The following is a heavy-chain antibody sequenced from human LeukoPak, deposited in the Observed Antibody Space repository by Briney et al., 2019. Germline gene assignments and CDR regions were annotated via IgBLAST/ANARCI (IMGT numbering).Heavy chain of an antibody. D-gene: IGHD1-26*01. J-gene: IGHJ4*02. CDR2: IYYSGST. CDR1: GGSISSSTYY. CDR3: ARVARSLSIVGAEELDY. Sequence: PSETLSLTCSVSGGSISSSTYYWGWIRQPPGKGLEWIGSIYYSGSTYYNPSLKSRVTISVDTSKNQFSLKPSSVTAADTAVYYCARVARSLSIVGAEELDYWGQGTLVTVSS. V-gene: IGHV4-39*07.